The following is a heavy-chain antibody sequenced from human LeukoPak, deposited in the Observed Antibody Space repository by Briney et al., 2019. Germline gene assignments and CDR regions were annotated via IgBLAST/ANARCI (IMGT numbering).Heavy chain of an antibody. CDR2: ISYDGSNK. CDR1: GFTFSSYG. D-gene: IGHD6-13*01. Sequence: GGSLRLSCAASGFTFSSYGMHWVRQAPGKGLEWVAVISYDGSNKYYADSVKGRFTISRDNSKNTLYLQMNSLRAEDTAVYYCAKDPGYSSSWYYFDYWGQGTLVTVSS. J-gene: IGHJ4*02. CDR3: AKDPGYSSSWYYFDY. V-gene: IGHV3-30*18.